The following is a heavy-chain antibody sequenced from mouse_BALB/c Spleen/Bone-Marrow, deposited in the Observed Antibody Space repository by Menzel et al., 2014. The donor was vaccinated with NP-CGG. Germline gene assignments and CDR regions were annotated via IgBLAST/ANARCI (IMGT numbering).Heavy chain of an antibody. Sequence: EVMLVESGPELVKPGASMKISCKASGYSFTGYTMNWVKQGHGKNLEWIGLINPYNGGTSYNQKFKGKATLTVDKSSSTAYMELLSLTSEDSAVYYCARGGYSHYYAMDYWGQGTSVTVSS. CDR3: ARGGYSHYYAMDY. J-gene: IGHJ4*01. CDR1: GYSFTGYT. CDR2: INPYNGGT. V-gene: IGHV1-18*01. D-gene: IGHD2-3*01.